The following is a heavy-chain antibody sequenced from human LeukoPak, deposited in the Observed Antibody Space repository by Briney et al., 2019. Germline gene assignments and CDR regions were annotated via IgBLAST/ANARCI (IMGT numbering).Heavy chain of an antibody. D-gene: IGHD6-19*01. CDR3: ARDRPSVAAFDY. Sequence: ASVKVSCKASGYTFTSYSIHWVRQAPGQRPEWMGWINAGNDNRRYSQKFQGRVAITRDTSASTAYMELSSLRSEDTAVYYCARDRPSVAAFDYWGQGTLVTVSS. CDR1: GYTFTSYS. V-gene: IGHV1-3*01. CDR2: INAGNDNR. J-gene: IGHJ4*02.